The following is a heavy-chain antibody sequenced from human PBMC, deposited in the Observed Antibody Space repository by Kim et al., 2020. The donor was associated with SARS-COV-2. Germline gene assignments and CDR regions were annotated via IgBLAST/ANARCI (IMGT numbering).Heavy chain of an antibody. J-gene: IGHJ4*02. CDR1: GGSFSGYY. CDR3: ARATEKDLTILPFDY. Sequence: SETLSLTCAVYGGSFSGYYWSWIRQPPGKGLEWIGEINHSGSTNYNPSLKSRVTISVDTSKNQFSLKLSSVTAADTAVYYCARATEKDLTILPFDYWGQG. CDR2: INHSGST. D-gene: IGHD3-3*02. V-gene: IGHV4-34*01.